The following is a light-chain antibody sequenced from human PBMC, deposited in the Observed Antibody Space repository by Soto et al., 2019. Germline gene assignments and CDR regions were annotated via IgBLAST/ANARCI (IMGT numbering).Light chain of an antibody. J-gene: IGKJ3*01. CDR2: GAS. CDR3: QQYGSSPPRFT. Sequence: EIVLTQSPGTLSLSPGERATLSCRASQSVSSSYLAWYQQKPGQASRLLIYGASSRATGIPDRFSGSGSGTDFTLTISRLAPEDFAVYYCQQYGSSPPRFTFGPGTKVDIK. V-gene: IGKV3-20*01. CDR1: QSVSSSY.